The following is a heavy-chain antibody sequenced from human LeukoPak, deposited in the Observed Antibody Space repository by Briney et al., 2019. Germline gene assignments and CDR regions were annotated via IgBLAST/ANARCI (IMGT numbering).Heavy chain of an antibody. V-gene: IGHV1-2*02. J-gene: IGHJ4*02. CDR2: INPNSGGT. CDR3: ARVTGESKALDY. D-gene: IGHD3-16*01. Sequence: ASVKVSCKASGYTFTGYYMHWVRQAPGQGLEWMGWINPNSGGTNYAQKLQGRVTMTRDTSISTAYMELSRLRSDDTAVYYCARVTGESKALDYWGQGTLVTVSS. CDR1: GYTFTGYY.